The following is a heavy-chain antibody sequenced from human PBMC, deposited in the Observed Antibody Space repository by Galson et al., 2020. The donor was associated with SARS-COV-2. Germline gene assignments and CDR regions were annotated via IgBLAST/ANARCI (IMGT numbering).Heavy chain of an antibody. CDR3: ARWFGDYYYGMDV. Sequence: GESLKISCAASGFTFSGYWMHWVRQAPGNGLVWVSRIISDGSSTSYADSVKGRFTISRDNAKNTLYLQMNSLRAEDTAVYYCARWFGDYYYGMDVWGQGTTVTVSS. J-gene: IGHJ6*02. CDR2: IISDGSST. D-gene: IGHD3-10*01. CDR1: GFTFSGYW. V-gene: IGHV3-74*01.